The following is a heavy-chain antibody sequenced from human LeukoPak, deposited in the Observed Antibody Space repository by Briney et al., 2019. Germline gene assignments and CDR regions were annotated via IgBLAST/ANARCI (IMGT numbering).Heavy chain of an antibody. V-gene: IGHV4-39*01. D-gene: IGHD5-12*01. CDR2: IYDSGST. Sequence: SETLSLTCTVSGGSIRSSYYYWGWIRQPPGKGLEWIGSIYDSGSTYYNPSLKSRVTISVDTSKNQFSLKLNSVTAADTAVYYCVRLVGGDIDYWGQGTLVTVSS. J-gene: IGHJ4*02. CDR1: GGSIRSSYYY. CDR3: VRLVGGDIDY.